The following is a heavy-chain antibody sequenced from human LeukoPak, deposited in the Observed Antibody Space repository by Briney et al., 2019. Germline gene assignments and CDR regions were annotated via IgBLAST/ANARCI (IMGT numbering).Heavy chain of an antibody. D-gene: IGHD2-21*02. CDR3: ARDSATRINVFGRPRGDSGYNWLDP. V-gene: IGHV1-24*01. J-gene: IGHJ5*02. Sequence: ASVKVSCKVSGYTLTELSMHWVRQAPGKGLEWMGGFDPEDGETIYAQKFQGRVTMTEDTSTDTAHMELSSLRSEDTAVYYCARDSATRINVFGRPRGDSGYNWLDPWGQGTLVTVSS. CDR1: GYTLTELS. CDR2: FDPEDGET.